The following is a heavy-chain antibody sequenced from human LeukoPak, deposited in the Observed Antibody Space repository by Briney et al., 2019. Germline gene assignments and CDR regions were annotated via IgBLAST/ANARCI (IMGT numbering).Heavy chain of an antibody. CDR1: GFTFSSYG. V-gene: IGHV3-30*02. CDR2: IRYDGSNK. Sequence: GGSLRLSCAATGFTFSSYGMHWVRQAPGKGLEWVAFIRYDGSNKYYADSVKGRFTISRDNSKNTLYLQMNSLRAEDTAVYYCAKDHVQLWLLDYWGQGTLVTVSS. J-gene: IGHJ4*02. CDR3: AKDHVQLWLLDY. D-gene: IGHD5-18*01.